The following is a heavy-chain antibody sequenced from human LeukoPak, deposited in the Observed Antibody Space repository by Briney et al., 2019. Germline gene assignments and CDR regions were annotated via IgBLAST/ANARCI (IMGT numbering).Heavy chain of an antibody. CDR2: IIPIFGTA. Sequence: ASVKVSCKASGGTFSSYAISWVRQAPGQGLEWMGGIIPIFGTANYAQKFQGRVTITTDESTSTAYMELSSLRSEDTAVYYCARDHYYGSVLEGIDYWGQGTLVTVSS. CDR3: ARDHYYGSVLEGIDY. D-gene: IGHD3-10*01. J-gene: IGHJ4*02. V-gene: IGHV1-69*05. CDR1: GGTFSSYA.